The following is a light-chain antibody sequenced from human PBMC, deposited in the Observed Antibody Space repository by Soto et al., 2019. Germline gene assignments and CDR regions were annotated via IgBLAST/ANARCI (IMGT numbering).Light chain of an antibody. CDR3: MQALQSHRT. Sequence: DVVMTPSPLSLPVPPGEPASISYRSSQPLLHSNGFNSVDWYLQRPCQSPQLLLFLGSTRASGVPDRFSGSGSGSDFKLKISRVEAEDVGVYYCMQALQSHRTFGQGTTLEIK. J-gene: IGKJ2*02. V-gene: IGKV2-28*01. CDR1: QPLLHSNGFNS. CDR2: LGS.